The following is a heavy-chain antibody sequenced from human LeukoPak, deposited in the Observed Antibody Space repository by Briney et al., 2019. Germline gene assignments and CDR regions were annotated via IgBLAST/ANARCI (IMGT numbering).Heavy chain of an antibody. CDR3: ASTYHYDSIGYYFDS. CDR2: IYYSGST. V-gene: IGHV4-31*03. Sequence: PSETLSLTCTVSGGSISSGGYYWSWIRQHPEKGLEWIGYIYYSGSTSYNPSLKSRVVISLDASDNQVSLKLRSATAADTAVYFCASTYHYDSIGYYFDSWGQGTVVTVSS. D-gene: IGHD3-22*01. CDR1: GGSISSGGYY. J-gene: IGHJ4*02.